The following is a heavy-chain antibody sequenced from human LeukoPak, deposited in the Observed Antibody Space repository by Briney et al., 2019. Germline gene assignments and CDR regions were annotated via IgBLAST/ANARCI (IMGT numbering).Heavy chain of an antibody. CDR3: ARIYSGSYSDY. V-gene: IGHV3-53*01. CDR2: IYSGGST. Sequence: GGSLRLSCAASGFTFSIYEMNWVRQAPKEVLEWVSVIYSGGSTYYADSVKGQFTISRDNSKNTLYLQMNSLRAEDTAVYYCARIYSGSYSDYWGQGTLVTVSA. CDR1: GFTFSIYE. D-gene: IGHD1-26*01. J-gene: IGHJ4*02.